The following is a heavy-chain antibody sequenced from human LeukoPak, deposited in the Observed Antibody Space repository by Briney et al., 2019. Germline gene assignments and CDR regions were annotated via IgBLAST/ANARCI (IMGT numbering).Heavy chain of an antibody. CDR1: GFTFSSYS. D-gene: IGHD4-23*01. J-gene: IGHJ4*02. CDR3: VRDLDLGGYSSFEY. V-gene: IGHV3-21*01. Sequence: GGSLRLSCAASGFTFSSYSMNWVRQAPGKGLEWVSCISRSSSYIYYAESVKGRFTISRDNAKDSLYLQMNSLRAEDTAVYYCVRDLDLGGYSSFEYWGQGTLVTVSS. CDR2: ISRSSSYI.